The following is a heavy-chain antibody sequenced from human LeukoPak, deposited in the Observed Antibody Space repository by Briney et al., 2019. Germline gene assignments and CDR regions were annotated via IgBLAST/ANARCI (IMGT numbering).Heavy chain of an antibody. J-gene: IGHJ4*02. Sequence: GASVTLSCTASGYTFTSYGISWVRQAPGQGLEWMGWISAYNGNTNYAQKLQGRVTMTTDTSTSTAYMELRSLRSDDTAVYYCARGYCSGGSCYVAYFDYWGQGTLVTVSS. CDR3: ARGYCSGGSCYVAYFDY. V-gene: IGHV1-18*04. D-gene: IGHD2-15*01. CDR1: GYTFTSYG. CDR2: ISAYNGNT.